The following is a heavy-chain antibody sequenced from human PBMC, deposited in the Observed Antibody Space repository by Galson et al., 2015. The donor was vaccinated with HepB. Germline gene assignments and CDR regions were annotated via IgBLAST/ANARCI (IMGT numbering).Heavy chain of an antibody. CDR2: TYYRSKWYN. V-gene: IGHV6-1*01. CDR1: GDSVSSNSAA. CDR3: ARGLRPQPGTTYYYYMDV. Sequence: CAISGDSVSSNSAAWNRIRQSPSRGLEWLGRTYYRSKWYNDYAVSVKSRITINPDTSKNQFSLQLNSVTPEDTAVYYCARGLRPQPGTTYYYYMDVWGKGTTVTVSS. D-gene: IGHD1-14*01. J-gene: IGHJ6*03.